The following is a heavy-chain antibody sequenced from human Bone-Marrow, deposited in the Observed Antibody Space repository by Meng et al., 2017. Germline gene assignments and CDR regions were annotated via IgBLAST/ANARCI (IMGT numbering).Heavy chain of an antibody. V-gene: IGHV3-23*01. J-gene: IGHJ6*02. CDR3: AKDLRFNPYNWNDVENPIYGMDV. CDR2: ISGSGGST. CDR1: GFTFSSHA. D-gene: IGHD1-20*01. Sequence: GESLKISCAASGFTFSSHAMSWVRQAPGKGLEWVSAISGSGGSTYYADSVKGRFTISRDNSKNTLYLQMNSLRAEDTAVYYCAKDLRFNPYNWNDVENPIYGMDVWGQGTTVTVSS.